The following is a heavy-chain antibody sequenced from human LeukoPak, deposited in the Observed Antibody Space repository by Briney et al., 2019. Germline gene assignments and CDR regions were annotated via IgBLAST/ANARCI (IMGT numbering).Heavy chain of an antibody. Sequence: ASVKVSCKASGGTFSSYAISWVRQAPGQGLEWMGGIIPIFGTANYAQKFQGRVTITADESTSTAYMELSSLRSEDTAVYYCATRWAENVGIVVVPAASPGSDYWAREPWSPSPQ. V-gene: IGHV1-69*13. CDR3: ATRWAENVGIVVVPAASPGSDY. D-gene: IGHD2-2*01. CDR1: GGTFSSYA. J-gene: IGHJ4*02. CDR2: IIPIFGTA.